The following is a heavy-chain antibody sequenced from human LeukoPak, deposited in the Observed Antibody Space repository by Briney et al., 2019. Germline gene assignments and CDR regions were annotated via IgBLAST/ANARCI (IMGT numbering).Heavy chain of an antibody. V-gene: IGHV4-59*01. CDR3: ARGSYSGFDY. CDR2: IYYSGST. D-gene: IGHD1-26*01. CDR1: GGSISSYY. Sequence: SETLSLTCTVSGGSISSYYWSWIRQPPGKGLEWIGYIYYSGSTNYNPSLKSRVTISVDTSKNQFSLKLSSVTAADTAVYYCARGSYSGFDYWGQGTLVTVSS. J-gene: IGHJ4*02.